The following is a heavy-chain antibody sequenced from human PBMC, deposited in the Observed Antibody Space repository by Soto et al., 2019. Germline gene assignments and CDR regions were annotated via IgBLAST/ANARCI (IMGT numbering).Heavy chain of an antibody. J-gene: IGHJ4*02. V-gene: IGHV3-33*01. CDR2: IWYDGSNK. CDR3: ARDGARFMITFGGVHTPLDY. CDR1: GFTFSSYG. D-gene: IGHD3-16*01. Sequence: GGSLRLSCAASGFTFSSYGMHWVRQAPGKGLEWVAVIWYDGSNKYYADSVKGRFTISRDNSKNTLYLQMNSLRAEDTAVYYCARDGARFMITFGGVHTPLDYWGQGTLVTVSS.